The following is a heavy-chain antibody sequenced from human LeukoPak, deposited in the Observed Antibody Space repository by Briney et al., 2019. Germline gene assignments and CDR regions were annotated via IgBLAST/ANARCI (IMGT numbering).Heavy chain of an antibody. J-gene: IGHJ4*02. Sequence: GGSLRLSCAASGFTFSDYWMSWVRQLPGKGLEWVADIKWDGTETYYVDSVKGRFTISRDDAKNSLYLQMNRLRAEDTAIYYCARSPTRRCDYWGQGTLVTVSS. D-gene: IGHD1-1*01. CDR1: GFTFSDYW. V-gene: IGHV3-7*01. CDR3: ARSPTRRCDY. CDR2: IKWDGTET.